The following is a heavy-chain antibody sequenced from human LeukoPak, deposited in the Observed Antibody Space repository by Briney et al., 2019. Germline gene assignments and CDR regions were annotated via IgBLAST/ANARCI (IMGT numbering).Heavy chain of an antibody. CDR2: IFYSGST. V-gene: IGHV4-59*01. CDR3: TRGPGPRYFDS. J-gene: IGHJ4*02. CDR1: GDFISTYY. Sequence: SETLSLTCMVSGDFISTYYWSWIRQPPGKGLEWIGYIFYSGSTTYNPSLKSRVTISEDTSKKQFSLKLNSVTAGDTAVYYCTRGPGPRYFDSWGQGALVAVSS.